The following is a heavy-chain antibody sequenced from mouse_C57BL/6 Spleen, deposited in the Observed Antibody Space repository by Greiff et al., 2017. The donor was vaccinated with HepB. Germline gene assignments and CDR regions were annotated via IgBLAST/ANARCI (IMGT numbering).Heavy chain of an antibody. V-gene: IGHV5-9-1*02. CDR1: GFTFSSYA. J-gene: IGHJ4*01. CDR3: TRELGAMDY. Sequence: EVKVVESGEGLVKPGGSLKLSCAASGFTFSSYAMSWVRQTPEKRLEWVAYISSGGDYIYYADTVKGRFTISRDNAGNTLYLQMSSLKSEDTAMYYCTRELGAMDYWGQGTSVTVSS. D-gene: IGHD3-3*01. CDR2: ISSGGDYI.